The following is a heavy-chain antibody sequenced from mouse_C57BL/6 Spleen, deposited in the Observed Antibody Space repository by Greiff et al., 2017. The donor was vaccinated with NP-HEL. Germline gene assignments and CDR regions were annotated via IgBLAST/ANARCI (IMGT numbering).Heavy chain of an antibody. CDR3: ARSGKSPYGNYEYFDV. Sequence: QVTLKESGPGILQSSQTLSLTCSFSGFSLSTSGMGVSWIRQPSGKGLEWLAHIYWDDDKRYNPSLKSRLTISKDTSRNQVFLKITSVDTADTATYYCARSGKSPYGNYEYFDVWGTGTTVTVSS. CDR1: GFSLSTSGMG. D-gene: IGHD2-1*01. V-gene: IGHV8-12*01. J-gene: IGHJ1*03. CDR2: IYWDDDK.